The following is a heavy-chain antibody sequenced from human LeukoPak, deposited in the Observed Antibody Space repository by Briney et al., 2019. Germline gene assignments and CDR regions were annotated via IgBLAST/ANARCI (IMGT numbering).Heavy chain of an antibody. Sequence: GESLKISCKASGYSLINHWIGWVRQMPGKGLDWMGIIYPGNADATYSPSFQGQVTISADKSTTTVYLQWSSLKASDTAMYYCARQGSYDNSGYSFDYWGRGTLVTVSS. CDR3: ARQGSYDNSGYSFDY. CDR2: IYPGNADA. D-gene: IGHD3-22*01. V-gene: IGHV5-51*01. CDR1: GYSLINHW. J-gene: IGHJ4*02.